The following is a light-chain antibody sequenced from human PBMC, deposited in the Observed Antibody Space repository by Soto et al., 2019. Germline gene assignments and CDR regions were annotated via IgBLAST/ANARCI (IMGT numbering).Light chain of an antibody. Sequence: EVVLTQSPVTLSLSPGERATLSCRASQSFRGLLAWYQQKPGQSPRLLIYGAFKRATGIPDRFSGSGSGTGFTLTISRMEPEDFAVYCCQQYGSSPRTFGQGTKVDI. V-gene: IGKV3-20*01. CDR2: GAF. CDR3: QQYGSSPRT. J-gene: IGKJ1*01. CDR1: QSFRGL.